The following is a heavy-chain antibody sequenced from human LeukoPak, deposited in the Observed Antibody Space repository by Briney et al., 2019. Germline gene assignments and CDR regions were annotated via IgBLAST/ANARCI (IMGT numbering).Heavy chain of an antibody. CDR3: ARGATGFDY. CDR2: ISSRSSAI. Sequence: HPGGSLRLSCAASGFTFSSYNMNWVRQAPGKGLEWVSYISSRSSAIYYADSVKGRFTISRDNAKSSLYLQMNSLRDEDTAVYYCARGATGFDYWGQGTLVTVSS. J-gene: IGHJ4*02. D-gene: IGHD3-16*01. V-gene: IGHV3-48*02. CDR1: GFTFSSYN.